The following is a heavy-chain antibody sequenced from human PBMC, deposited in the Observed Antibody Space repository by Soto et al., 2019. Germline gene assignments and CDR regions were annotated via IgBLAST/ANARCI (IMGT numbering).Heavy chain of an antibody. CDR3: ARERVYATGPLEF. CDR2: ISSSSDYI. V-gene: IGHV3-21*06. D-gene: IGHD6-13*01. CDR1: GFTFTSYT. J-gene: IGHJ4*02. Sequence: PVGSLRLSCAASGFTFTSYTMNWVRQAPGKGLEWVSSISSSSDYIYYADSMKGRVTISRDNAKNSLFLDMNSLTGEDTAVYYCARERVYATGPLEFWGQGTLVTVSS.